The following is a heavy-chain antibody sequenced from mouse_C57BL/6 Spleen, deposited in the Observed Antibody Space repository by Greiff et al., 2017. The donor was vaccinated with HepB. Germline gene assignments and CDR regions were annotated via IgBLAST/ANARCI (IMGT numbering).Heavy chain of an antibody. Sequence: QVQLQQSGAELVRPGASVKLSCKASGYTFTDYYINWVKQRPGQGLEWIARIYPGSGNTYYNEKFKGKATLTAEKSSSTAYMQLSSLTSEDSAVYFCSRTGVYYFDYWGQGTTLTVSS. V-gene: IGHV1-76*01. CDR3: SRTGVYYFDY. CDR2: IYPGSGNT. D-gene: IGHD4-1*01. J-gene: IGHJ2*01. CDR1: GYTFTDYY.